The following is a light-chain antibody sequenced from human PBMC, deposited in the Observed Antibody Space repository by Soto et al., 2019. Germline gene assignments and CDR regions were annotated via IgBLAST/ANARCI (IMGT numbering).Light chain of an antibody. V-gene: IGLV8-61*01. Sequence: QTVVTQEPSFSVSPGGTVTLTCGLSSGSVSTSYYPSWYQQTPGQAPRTLIYSTNTRSSGVPDRFSGSILGNKAALTITGAKADDESDYYCVLYIGSGISVFGGGTKLTVL. CDR1: SGSVSTSYY. CDR3: VLYIGSGISV. J-gene: IGLJ3*02. CDR2: STN.